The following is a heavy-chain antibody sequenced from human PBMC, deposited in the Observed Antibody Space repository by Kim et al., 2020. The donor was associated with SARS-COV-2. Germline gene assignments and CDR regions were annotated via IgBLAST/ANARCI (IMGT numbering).Heavy chain of an antibody. CDR2: ISAYNGNT. Sequence: ASVKVSCKASGYTFTSYGISWVRQAPGQGLEWMGWISAYNGNTNYAQKLQGRVTMTTDTSTSTAYMELRSLRSDDTAVYYCARDTTYSSSWSSFDYWGQGTLVTVSS. D-gene: IGHD6-13*01. J-gene: IGHJ4*02. CDR1: GYTFTSYG. V-gene: IGHV1-18*01. CDR3: ARDTTYSSSWSSFDY.